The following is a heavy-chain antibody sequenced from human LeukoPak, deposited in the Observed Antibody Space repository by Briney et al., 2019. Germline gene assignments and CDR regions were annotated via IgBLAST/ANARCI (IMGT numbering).Heavy chain of an antibody. CDR1: GGSISSGSYY. V-gene: IGHV4-61*02. J-gene: IGHJ6*03. CDR2: IYTSGST. Sequence: SETLSLTCTVSGGSISSGSYYWSWIRQPAGKGLEWIGRIYTSGSTNYNPSLKSRVTISVDTSKNQFSLKLSSVTAADTAVYYCARVGNIVVGDYYYMDVWGKGTTVTVSS. CDR3: ARVGNIVVGDYYYMDV. D-gene: IGHD2-2*01.